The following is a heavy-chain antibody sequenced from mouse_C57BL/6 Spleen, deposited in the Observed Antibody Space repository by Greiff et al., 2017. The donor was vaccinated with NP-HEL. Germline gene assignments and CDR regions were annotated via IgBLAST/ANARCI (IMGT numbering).Heavy chain of an antibody. D-gene: IGHD1-1*01. Sequence: QVQLQQPGAELVKPGASVKVSCKASGYTFTSYWMHWVKQRPGQGLEWIGRIHPSGSDTNYNQKFKGKATLTVDKSSSTAYMQLSSLTSEDSAVYYCAILLRYWYFDVWGTGTTVTVSS. CDR1: GYTFTSYW. J-gene: IGHJ1*03. V-gene: IGHV1-74*01. CDR3: AILLRYWYFDV. CDR2: IHPSGSDT.